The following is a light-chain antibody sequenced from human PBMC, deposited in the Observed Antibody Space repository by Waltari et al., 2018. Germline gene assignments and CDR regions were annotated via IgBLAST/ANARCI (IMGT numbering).Light chain of an antibody. V-gene: IGKV1-39*01. J-gene: IGKJ2*03. CDR2: KAS. CDR3: QHGFGTPFS. CDR1: ENINNY. Sequence: DIQVTQSPSSLSASVGGRVTITCRATENINNYLNWFQQKPGKAPELLIYKASKLQSGVPSRFSGSVSGTDYTFTISSLQSEDVATYYCQHGFGTPFSFGQGTKVEIK.